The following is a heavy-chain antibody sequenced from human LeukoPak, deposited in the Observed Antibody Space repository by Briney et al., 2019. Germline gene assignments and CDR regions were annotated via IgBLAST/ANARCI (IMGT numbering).Heavy chain of an antibody. Sequence: GGSLRLSCAASGFTFSGYAMSWVRQAPGKGLEWVSAISGSGGSAYYADSVKGRFTISRDNSKNTLYLQMNSLRAEDTAVYYCAKDGYYDFWSGYSPLGYWGQGTLVTVSS. CDR2: ISGSGGSA. V-gene: IGHV3-23*01. CDR3: AKDGYYDFWSGYSPLGY. CDR1: GFTFSGYA. J-gene: IGHJ4*02. D-gene: IGHD3-3*01.